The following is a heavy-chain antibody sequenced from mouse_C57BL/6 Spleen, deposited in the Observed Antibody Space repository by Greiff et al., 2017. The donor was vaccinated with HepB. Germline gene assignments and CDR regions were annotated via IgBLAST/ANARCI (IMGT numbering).Heavy chain of an antibody. CDR3: ARKGGAWFAY. CDR1: GYTFTSYW. Sequence: VQLQQPGAELVRPGSSVKLSCKASGYTFTSYWMDWVKQRPGQGLEWIGNIYPSDSETHYNQKFKDKATLTVDKSSSTAYMQLSSLTSEDSAVYYCARKGGAWFAYWGHGTLVTVSA. V-gene: IGHV1-61*01. J-gene: IGHJ3*01. CDR2: IYPSDSET.